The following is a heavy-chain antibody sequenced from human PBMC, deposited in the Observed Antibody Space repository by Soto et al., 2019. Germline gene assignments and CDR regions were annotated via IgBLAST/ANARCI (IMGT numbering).Heavy chain of an antibody. CDR2: IIPIFGTA. CDR1: GGTFSSYA. Sequence: ASVKVSCKASGGTFSSYAISWVRQAPGQGLEWMGGIIPIFGTANYAQKLQGRVTITTDESTSTAYMELSSLRSEDTAVYYCARGMRQQLVDFFDYWGQGSLVTVSS. CDR3: ARGMRQQLVDFFDY. D-gene: IGHD6-13*01. J-gene: IGHJ4*02. V-gene: IGHV1-69*05.